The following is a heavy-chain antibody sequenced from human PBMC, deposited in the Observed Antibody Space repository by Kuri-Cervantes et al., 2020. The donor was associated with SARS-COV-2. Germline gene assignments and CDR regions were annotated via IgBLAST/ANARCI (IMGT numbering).Heavy chain of an antibody. Sequence: GESLKISCAASGFTFSSYSMNWVRRAPGKGLEWVPSISSSSSYIYYADSVKGRFTISRDNSKSTLYLPMYNLRAEDTAVYYCARGLRKYYFDYWGQGTLVTVSS. CDR2: ISSSSSYI. CDR1: GFTFSSYS. D-gene: IGHD1-14*01. V-gene: IGHV3-21*01. J-gene: IGHJ4*02. CDR3: ARGLRKYYFDY.